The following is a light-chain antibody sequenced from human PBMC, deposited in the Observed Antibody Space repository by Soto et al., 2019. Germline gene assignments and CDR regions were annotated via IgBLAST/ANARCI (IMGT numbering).Light chain of an antibody. CDR2: KAS. J-gene: IGKJ1*01. CDR1: QNVNNC. Sequence: DIQMTQSPSTLSASVGDRVTITCRASQNVNNCLAWYQQKPGKAPKLLIHKASNLESGVPSRFSGSGSGTVFSLTISSLQPDDFATYYCQQYNSYWTFGQGTKVE. V-gene: IGKV1-5*03. CDR3: QQYNSYWT.